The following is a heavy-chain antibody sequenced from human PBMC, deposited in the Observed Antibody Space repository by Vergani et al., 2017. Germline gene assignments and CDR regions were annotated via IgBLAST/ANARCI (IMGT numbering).Heavy chain of an antibody. V-gene: IGHV3-11*01. Sequence: QVQLVESGGGLVKPGGSLRLSCAASGFTFSDYYMSWIRQAPGKGLEWVSYISSSGSTIYYADSVKGRFTISRDNATNSLYLQRNSLRAEEPAVYYCASVSSAAGTRALIDPRYWYFDLWGRGTLVTVSS. D-gene: IGHD6-13*01. CDR1: GFTFSDYY. J-gene: IGHJ2*01. CDR2: ISSSGSTI. CDR3: ASVSSAAGTRALIDPRYWYFDL.